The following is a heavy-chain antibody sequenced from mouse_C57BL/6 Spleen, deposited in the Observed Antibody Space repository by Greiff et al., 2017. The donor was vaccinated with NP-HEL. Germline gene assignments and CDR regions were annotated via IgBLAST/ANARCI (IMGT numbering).Heavy chain of an antibody. V-gene: IGHV5-6*01. CDR3: ARHWAYGNYYAMDY. J-gene: IGHJ4*01. CDR2: ISSGGSYT. CDR1: GFTFSSYG. Sequence: EVKLMESGGDLVKPGGSLKLSCAASGFTFSSYGMSWVRQTPDKRLEWVATISSGGSYTYYPDSVKGRFTISRDNAKNTLYLQMSSLKSEDTAMYYCARHWAYGNYYAMDYWGQGTSVTVSS. D-gene: IGHD2-1*01.